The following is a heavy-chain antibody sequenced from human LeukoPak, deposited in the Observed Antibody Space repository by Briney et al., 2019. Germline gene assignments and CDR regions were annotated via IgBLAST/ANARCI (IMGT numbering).Heavy chain of an antibody. J-gene: IGHJ3*02. CDR2: ISSSGSTI. CDR3: ARDLVGSSGWDDAFDI. CDR1: GFTFSDYY. V-gene: IGHV3-11*01. D-gene: IGHD6-19*01. Sequence: GGSLRFSCAASGFTFSDYYMSWIRQAPGKGLEWVSYISSSGSTIYYADSVKGRFTISRDNAKNSLYLQMNSLRAEDTAVYYCARDLVGSSGWDDAFDIWGQGTMVTVSS.